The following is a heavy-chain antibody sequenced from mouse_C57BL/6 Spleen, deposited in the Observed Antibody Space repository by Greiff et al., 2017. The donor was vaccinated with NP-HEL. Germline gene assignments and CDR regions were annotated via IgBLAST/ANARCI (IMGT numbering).Heavy chain of an antibody. CDR3: ARWYYGSSLYYAMDY. CDR1: GYTFTDYN. J-gene: IGHJ4*01. CDR2: INPNNGGT. V-gene: IGHV1-22*01. Sequence: EVQLQQSGPELVKPGASVKMSCKASGYTFTDYNMHWVKQSHGKSLEWIGYINPNNGGTSYNQKFKGKATLTVNKSSSTAYMELRSLTSEDSAVYYCARWYYGSSLYYAMDYWGQGTSVTVSS. D-gene: IGHD1-1*01.